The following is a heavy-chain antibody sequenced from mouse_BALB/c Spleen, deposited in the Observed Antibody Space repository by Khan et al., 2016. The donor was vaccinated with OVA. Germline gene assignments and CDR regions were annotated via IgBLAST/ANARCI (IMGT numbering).Heavy chain of an antibody. CDR3: ATSYFYGYYFDY. CDR2: ISGDSNTI. Sequence: EVQLVESGGGLVQPGGSRKLSCAASGFTFSSYGMHWVRQAPEKVLEWVAYISGDSNTIYYADTVKGRFTISRDNPKNTLFLRMTSLMSEDTAMYYCATSYFYGYYFDYWGPGTTLTVSS. D-gene: IGHD1-1*01. J-gene: IGHJ2*01. V-gene: IGHV5-17*02. CDR1: GFTFSSYG.